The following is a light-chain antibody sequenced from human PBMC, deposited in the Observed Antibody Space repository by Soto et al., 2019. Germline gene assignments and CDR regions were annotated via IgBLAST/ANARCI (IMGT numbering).Light chain of an antibody. CDR3: QQDTSLPYP. CDR1: QGISGE. V-gene: IGKV1-33*01. CDR2: GAS. Sequence: DIQMTQSPSSLSASVGDRVTITCQASQGISGELNWYQQKPGEAPKLLIYGASNLQVGVPSRLSGSRSGSGTHFTFTISALQPEDIAKYYCQQDTSLPYPFGGGTQVEL. J-gene: IGKJ4*01.